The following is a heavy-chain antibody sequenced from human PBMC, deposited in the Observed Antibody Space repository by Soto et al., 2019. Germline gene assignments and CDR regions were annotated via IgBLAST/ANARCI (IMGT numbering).Heavy chain of an antibody. V-gene: IGHV2-5*01. D-gene: IGHD5-18*01. CDR2: IFWNDDE. J-gene: IGHJ4*02. CDR3: VHTGYSYDLFGY. CDR1: GGSISSNYW. Sequence: TLSLTCTVSGGSISSNYWSWIRQPPGKALEWLALIFWNDDERYSPSLNSRLTITKDTSKNQVVLTMTNMDPVDTATYYCVHTGYSYDLFGYWGRGTLVTVSS.